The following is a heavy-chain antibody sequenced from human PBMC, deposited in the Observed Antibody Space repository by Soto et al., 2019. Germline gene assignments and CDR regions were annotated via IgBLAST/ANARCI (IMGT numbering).Heavy chain of an antibody. CDR1: GGTFSGYA. CDR3: ARRHYDILTGYYDATLNWFDP. CDR2: IIPIFGTA. J-gene: IGHJ5*02. D-gene: IGHD3-9*01. V-gene: IGHV1-69*13. Sequence: ASVKVSCKASGGTFSGYAISWVRQAPGQGLEWVGGIIPIFGTANYAQKFQGRVTITADESTSTDYMELSSLRSEDTAVYYCARRHYDILTGYYDATLNWFDPSGQGTLVTVSS.